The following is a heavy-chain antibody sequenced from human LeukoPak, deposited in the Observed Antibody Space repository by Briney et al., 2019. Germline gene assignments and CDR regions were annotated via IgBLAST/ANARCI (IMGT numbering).Heavy chain of an antibody. Sequence: GGSLRLSCAASGFTFSSYAMHWVRQAPGKGLEWVAVISYDVNNKYYADSVKGRFTISRDNFKNTLYLQMNSLRAEDTAMYYCAKAYCSSTSCPLPDPWGQGTLVTVSS. J-gene: IGHJ5*02. V-gene: IGHV3-30*18. CDR2: ISYDVNNK. D-gene: IGHD2-2*01. CDR1: GFTFSSYA. CDR3: AKAYCSSTSCPLPDP.